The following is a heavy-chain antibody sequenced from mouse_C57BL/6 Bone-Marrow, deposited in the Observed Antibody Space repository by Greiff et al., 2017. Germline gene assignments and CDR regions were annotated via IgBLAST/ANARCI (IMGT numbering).Heavy chain of an antibody. CDR2: IRNKANGYTT. J-gene: IGHJ2*01. D-gene: IGHD4-1*01. Sequence: EVQVVESGGGLVQPGGSLSLSCAASGFTFTDYYMSWVRQPPGKALEWLGFIRNKANGYTTEYSASVKGRFTISRDNSQSILYLRMNALRAEDSATYYYARWELTLDYWGQGTTLTVSS. V-gene: IGHV7-3*01. CDR3: ARWELTLDY. CDR1: GFTFTDYY.